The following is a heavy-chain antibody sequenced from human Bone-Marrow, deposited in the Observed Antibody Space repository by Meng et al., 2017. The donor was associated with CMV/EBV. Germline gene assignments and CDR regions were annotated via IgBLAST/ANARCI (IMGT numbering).Heavy chain of an antibody. CDR2: ISSSSSYI. CDR3: ARDLIVPAAIDYYYGMDV. V-gene: IGHV3-21*01. D-gene: IGHD2-2*01. Sequence: GGSLRLSCAASGFTVSSNYMSWVRQAPGKGLEWVSSISSSSSYIYYADSVKGRFTISRDNAKNSLYLQMNSLRAEDTAVYYCARDLIVPAAIDYYYGMDVWGQGTTVTVSS. CDR1: GFTVSSNY. J-gene: IGHJ6*02.